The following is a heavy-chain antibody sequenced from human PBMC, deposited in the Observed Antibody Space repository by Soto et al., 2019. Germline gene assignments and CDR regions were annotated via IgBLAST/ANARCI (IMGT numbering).Heavy chain of an antibody. J-gene: IGHJ6*03. CDR3: ARGPYGSGSYYRPLYYYYYMDV. Sequence: SETLSLTCAVYGGSFSGYYWSWIRQPPGKGLEWIGEINHSGSTNYNPSLKSRVTISVDTSKNQFSLKLSSVTAADTAVYYCARGPYGSGSYYRPLYYYYYMDVWGKGTTVTVSS. V-gene: IGHV4-34*01. D-gene: IGHD3-10*01. CDR1: GGSFSGYY. CDR2: INHSGST.